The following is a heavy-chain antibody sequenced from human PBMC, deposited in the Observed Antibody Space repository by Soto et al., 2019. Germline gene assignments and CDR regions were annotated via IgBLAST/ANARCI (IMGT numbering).Heavy chain of an antibody. CDR2: ISFEGSKK. CDR3: ATGGSSSARYFDR. D-gene: IGHD6-6*01. J-gene: IGHJ5*02. Sequence: QVQLVESGGGVVQPGASLRLSCAASGLIFSGYGMHWVRQAPGKGLEWVAVISFEGSKKYYANSVEGRFTISRDNSKNTLFLQINSLRAEDTAVYYCATGGSSSARYFDRWGQGALVTVSS. CDR1: GLIFSGYG. V-gene: IGHV3-30*03.